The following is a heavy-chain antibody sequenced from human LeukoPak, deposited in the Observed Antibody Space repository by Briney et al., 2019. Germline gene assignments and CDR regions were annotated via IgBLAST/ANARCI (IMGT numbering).Heavy chain of an antibody. J-gene: IGHJ4*02. Sequence: GGSLRLSCAASGFTFSSYAMNWVRQAPGKGLEWGSSISSTKRLELFSSISSSSSYIYYADSVKGRFTISRDNSKNSLYLQMNSLRAEDTAVYYCAKDSSPLLWFGEFDYWGQGTLVTVSS. CDR1: GFTFSSYA. CDR2: ISSSSSYI. CDR3: AKDSSPLLWFGEFDY. V-gene: IGHV3-21*04. D-gene: IGHD3-10*01.